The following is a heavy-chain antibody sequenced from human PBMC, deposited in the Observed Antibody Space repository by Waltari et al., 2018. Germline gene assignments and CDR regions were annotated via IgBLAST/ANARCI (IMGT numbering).Heavy chain of an antibody. V-gene: IGHV1-2*02. Sequence: QVQLVQSGAEVKKPGASVKVSCKASGYPFTGYFIHWVRQAPGHGLEWMGWINPNRGDTNYAQKFQGSVTMTMDTSISTVYVELSSLRSDDTAVYYCAKRAGNWGPDPSFDYWGQGTLVTVSS. CDR1: GYPFTGYF. J-gene: IGHJ4*02. D-gene: IGHD7-27*01. CDR2: INPNRGDT. CDR3: AKRAGNWGPDPSFDY.